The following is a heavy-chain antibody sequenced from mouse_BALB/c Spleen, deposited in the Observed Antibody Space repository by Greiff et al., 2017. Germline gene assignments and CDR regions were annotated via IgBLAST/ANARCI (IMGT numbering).Heavy chain of an antibody. CDR2: INSNGGST. Sequence: EVQVVESGGGLVKLGGSLKLSCAASGFTFSSYYMSWVRQTPEKRLELVAAINSNGGSTYYPDTVKGRFTISRDNAKNTLYLQMSSLKSEDTALYYCARRDYRSYAMDYWGQGTSVTVSS. CDR1: GFTFSSYY. D-gene: IGHD2-14*01. J-gene: IGHJ4*01. CDR3: ARRDYRSYAMDY. V-gene: IGHV5-6-2*01.